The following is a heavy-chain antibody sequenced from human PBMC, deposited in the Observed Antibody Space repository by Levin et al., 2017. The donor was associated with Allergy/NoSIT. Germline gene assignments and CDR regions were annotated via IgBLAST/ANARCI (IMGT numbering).Heavy chain of an antibody. Sequence: SCVASGFIFSNYGIHWVRQAPGQGLEWVALISYDGSDKYYGDSVKGRVTISRDNSKSTVYLQMNSLRAEDTAIYYCAKGLQDAYYYDSSLRAAFDIWGQGTMVTVSS. CDR2: ISYDGSDK. J-gene: IGHJ3*02. V-gene: IGHV3-30*18. CDR3: AKGLQDAYYYDSSLRAAFDI. D-gene: IGHD3-22*01. CDR1: GFIFSNYG.